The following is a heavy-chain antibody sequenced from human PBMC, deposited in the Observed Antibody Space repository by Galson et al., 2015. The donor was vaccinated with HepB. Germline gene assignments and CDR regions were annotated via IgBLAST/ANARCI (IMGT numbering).Heavy chain of an antibody. J-gene: IGHJ3*02. CDR2: ISSSSSYI. V-gene: IGHV3-21*01. CDR1: GFTFSSYS. CDR3: ARELGYCSSTSCQRRAFDI. D-gene: IGHD2-2*01. Sequence: SLRLSCAASGFTFSSYSMNWVRQAPGKGLEWVSSISSSSSYIYYADSVKGRFTISRDNAKNSLYLQMNSLRAEDTAVYYCARELGYCSSTSCQRRAFDIWGQGTMVTVSS.